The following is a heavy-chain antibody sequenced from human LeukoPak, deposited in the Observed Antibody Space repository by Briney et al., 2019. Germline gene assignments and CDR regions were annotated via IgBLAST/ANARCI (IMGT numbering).Heavy chain of an antibody. CDR1: GGSISSSSYY. D-gene: IGHD6-13*01. CDR3: ARDGEVLSSSWFWFDP. V-gene: IGHV4-39*02. Sequence: KASETLSLTCTVSGGSISSSSYYWGWIRQPPGKGLEWIGSIYYSGSTYYNPSLKSRVTISVDTSKNQFSLKLSSVTAADTAVYYCARDGEVLSSSWFWFDPWGQGTLVTVSS. J-gene: IGHJ5*02. CDR2: IYYSGST.